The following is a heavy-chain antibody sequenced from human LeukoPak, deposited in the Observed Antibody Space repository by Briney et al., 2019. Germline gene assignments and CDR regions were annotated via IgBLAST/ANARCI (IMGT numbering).Heavy chain of an antibody. CDR1: GGSISSGDYY. V-gene: IGHV4-30-4*01. CDR3: VRVIKKDYDSSGYYWAVFDY. J-gene: IGHJ4*02. D-gene: IGHD3-22*01. Sequence: SETLSLTCTVSGGSISSGDYYWSWIRQPPGKGLEWIGYIYYGGSTYYNPSLKSRVTISVDTSKNQFSLKLSSVTAADTAVYYCVRVIKKDYDSSGYYWAVFDYWGQGTLVTASS. CDR2: IYYGGST.